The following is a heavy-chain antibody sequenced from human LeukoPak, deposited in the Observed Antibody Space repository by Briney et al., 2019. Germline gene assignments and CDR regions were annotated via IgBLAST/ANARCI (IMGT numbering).Heavy chain of an antibody. J-gene: IGHJ6*02. D-gene: IGHD1-7*01. V-gene: IGHV3-13*04. CDR2: IGAGEDT. CDR1: GFTFSTYD. Sequence: GGSLRLSCAASGFTFSTYDMHWVRQVTGKGLEWVSAIGAGEDTYYLGSVKGRFTISRENAKNVLYLQMSSLRVEDTAVYYCVREIRETVITRHYYYGIDVWAKGPRSPSP. CDR3: VREIRETVITRHYYYGIDV.